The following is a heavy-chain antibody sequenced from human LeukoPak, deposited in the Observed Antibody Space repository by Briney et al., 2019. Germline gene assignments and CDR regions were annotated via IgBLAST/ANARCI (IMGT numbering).Heavy chain of an antibody. V-gene: IGHV3-53*01. CDR2: IYSGGST. D-gene: IGHD3-16*02. Sequence: GGSLRLSCAASGFTFSDYYMSWIRQAPGKGLEWVSVIYSGGSTYYADSVRGRFTISRDNSKNTLYLQMNSLRAEDTAVYYCAKDHSSGRYDYVWGSYRSDKYYFDYWGQGTLVTVSS. CDR1: GFTFSDYY. CDR3: AKDHSSGRYDYVWGSYRSDKYYFDY. J-gene: IGHJ4*02.